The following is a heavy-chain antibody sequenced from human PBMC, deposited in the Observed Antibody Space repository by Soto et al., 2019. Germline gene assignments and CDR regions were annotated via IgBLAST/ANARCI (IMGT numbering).Heavy chain of an antibody. CDR2: ISGGTGTT. J-gene: IGHJ3*02. CDR1: GITFSDYS. V-gene: IGHV3-23*01. CDR3: ATVLSAAFDI. Sequence: GGSLRLSCAVSGITFSDYSINWVRQAPGKGLEWVSGISGGTGTTYYADSVKGRFTISRDNSMNTVYLQMNSLRAEDTALYYCATVLSAAFDIWGQGTMVTVSS.